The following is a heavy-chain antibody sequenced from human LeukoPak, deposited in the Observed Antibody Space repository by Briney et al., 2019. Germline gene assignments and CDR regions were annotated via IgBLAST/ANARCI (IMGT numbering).Heavy chain of an antibody. CDR3: AASMTSDYFDY. CDR1: GYSITSGYY. V-gene: IGHV4-38-2*01. Sequence: SETLSLTCAVSGYSITSGYYWGWIRQPPGKRLEWIGSIYHSGSTYYNPSLKSRVTISVVTSKNHFSLKLSSVTAADTAVYYCAASMTSDYFDYWGQGTLVTVSS. D-gene: IGHD4-17*01. J-gene: IGHJ4*02. CDR2: IYHSGST.